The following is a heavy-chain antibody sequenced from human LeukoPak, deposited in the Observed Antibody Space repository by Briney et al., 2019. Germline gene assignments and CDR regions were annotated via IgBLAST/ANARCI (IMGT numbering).Heavy chain of an antibody. Sequence: SETLSLTCTVSGGSLNTYYWSWIRQPPGKGLEWIGYVYYSGATSYNPSLKSRVTISVDTSKNQFSLELSSVTAADTAVYYCARDRAPYVGASDIWGQGTMVTVSS. V-gene: IGHV4-59*01. CDR2: VYYSGAT. D-gene: IGHD3-10*02. J-gene: IGHJ3*02. CDR3: ARDRAPYVGASDI. CDR1: GGSLNTYY.